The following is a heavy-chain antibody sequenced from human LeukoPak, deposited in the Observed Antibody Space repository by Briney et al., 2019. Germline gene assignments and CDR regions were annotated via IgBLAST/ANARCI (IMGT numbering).Heavy chain of an antibody. D-gene: IGHD6-6*01. CDR3: AREPNEKIAARGEYYYYGMDV. J-gene: IGHJ6*02. CDR2: ILGSGRNT. Sequence: KTGGSLRLSCAASGFTFNNYAMIWVRQAPGKGLEWVSGILGSGRNTYYADSVKGRFTISRDNSKNTLYLQMNSLRAEDTAVYYCAREPNEKIAARGEYYYYGMDVWGQGTTVTVSS. V-gene: IGHV3-23*01. CDR1: GFTFNNYA.